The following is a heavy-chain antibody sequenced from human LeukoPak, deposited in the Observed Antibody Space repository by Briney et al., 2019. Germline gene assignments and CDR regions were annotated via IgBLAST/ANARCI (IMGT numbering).Heavy chain of an antibody. CDR3: ARVFWSGYYNYNWFDP. CDR2: IIPIFGTA. Sequence: SVKVSFKASGGTFSSYAISWVRQAPGQGLEWMGGIIPIFGTANYAQKFQGRVTITTDESTSTAYMELSSLRSEDTAVYYCARVFWSGYYNYNWFDPWGQGTLVTVSS. V-gene: IGHV1-69*05. D-gene: IGHD3-3*01. J-gene: IGHJ5*02. CDR1: GGTFSSYA.